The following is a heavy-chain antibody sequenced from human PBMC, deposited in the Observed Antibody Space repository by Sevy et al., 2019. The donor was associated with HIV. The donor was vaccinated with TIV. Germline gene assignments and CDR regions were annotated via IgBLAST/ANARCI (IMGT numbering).Heavy chain of an antibody. CDR2: INPDSGGP. CDR3: VRDDRDGYFDY. Sequence: ASVKVSCKASGYTFTGYYMHWVRQAPGQGLEWMGGINPDSGGPNYAPKFQGRVTLTRDTSISKAYMELSRLKSDDTAVYYCVRDDRDGYFDYWGQGTLVTVSS. J-gene: IGHJ4*02. V-gene: IGHV1-2*02. CDR1: GYTFTGYY.